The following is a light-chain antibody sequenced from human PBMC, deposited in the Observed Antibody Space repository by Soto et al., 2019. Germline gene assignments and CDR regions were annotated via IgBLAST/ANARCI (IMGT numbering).Light chain of an antibody. V-gene: IGKV1-27*01. J-gene: IGKJ3*01. CDR2: GTS. CDR1: QGVKYY. CDR3: QKYNSAPFT. Sequence: DIQMTQSPSSLSASVGDRVTITCRASQGVKYYLAWYQQKPGKPPKVLIYGTSTLQSGVPSRFSGSGSGTDFTLTISSLQPEDVATYYWQKYNSAPFTLGPGTKVEI.